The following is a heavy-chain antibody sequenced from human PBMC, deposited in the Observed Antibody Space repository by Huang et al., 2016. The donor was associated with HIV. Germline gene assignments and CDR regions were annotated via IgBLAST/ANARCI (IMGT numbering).Heavy chain of an antibody. Sequence: QVQLVQSGAEVKKPGSSVKVSCKASGGSFRNFAVGWVRQAPGQGLEWIGGIIPTVGTANYAQKFQGGVTIIADESTSTAYMELSSLRSEDTAVYYCATVDYYDTSGPQRGYFDNWGQGTLVTVSS. CDR3: ATVDYYDTSGPQRGYFDN. J-gene: IGHJ4*02. CDR2: IIPTVGTA. V-gene: IGHV1-69*01. CDR1: GGSFRNFA. D-gene: IGHD3-22*01.